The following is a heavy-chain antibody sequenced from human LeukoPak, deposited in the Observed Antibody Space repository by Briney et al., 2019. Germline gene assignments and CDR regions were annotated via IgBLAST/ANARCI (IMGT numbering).Heavy chain of an antibody. J-gene: IGHJ4*02. CDR3: ASYERSGSYLDY. Sequence: SETLSLTCTVSGGSISGYYWSWIRQPPGKGLEWIGYIYFNGKTKSHPSLKSRVTISVDTSRNQFSLNLYSVTAADTAVYYCASYERSGSYLDYWGQGIQVTVSS. CDR2: IYFNGKT. D-gene: IGHD3-22*01. V-gene: IGHV4-59*01. CDR1: GGSISGYY.